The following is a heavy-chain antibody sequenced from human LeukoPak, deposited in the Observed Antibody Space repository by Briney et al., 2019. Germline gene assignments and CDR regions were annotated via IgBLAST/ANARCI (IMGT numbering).Heavy chain of an antibody. V-gene: IGHV4-34*01. D-gene: IGHD2-2*01. CDR3: ARGRRLGVPAAMALRAFDY. J-gene: IGHJ4*02. Sequence: SSETLSLTCAVYGGSFSGYYWSWIRQPPGKGLEWIGEINHSGSTNYNPSLKSRVTISVDTSKNQFSLELSSVTAADTAVYYCARGRRLGVPAAMALRAFDYWGQGTLVTVSS. CDR1: GGSFSGYY. CDR2: INHSGST.